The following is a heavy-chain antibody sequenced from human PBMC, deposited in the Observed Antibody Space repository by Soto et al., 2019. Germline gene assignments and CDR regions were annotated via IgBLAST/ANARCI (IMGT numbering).Heavy chain of an antibody. V-gene: IGHV1-18*01. CDR3: ARSAPPSSIAARPDFDY. CDR2: ISAYNGNT. CDR1: GYTFTSYG. Sequence: QVPLVQSGAEVKKPGASVKVSCKASGYTFTSYGISWVRQAPGQGLEWMGWISAYNGNTNYAQKLQGRVTMTTDTSTSTAYMELRSLRSDDTAVYYCARSAPPSSIAARPDFDYWGQGTLVTVSS. J-gene: IGHJ4*02. D-gene: IGHD6-6*01.